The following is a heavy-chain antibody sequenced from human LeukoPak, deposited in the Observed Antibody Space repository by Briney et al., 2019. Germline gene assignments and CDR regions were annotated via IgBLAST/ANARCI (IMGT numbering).Heavy chain of an antibody. CDR1: GFTFSSYE. D-gene: IGHD3-10*01. V-gene: IGHV3-48*03. Sequence: PGGSLRLSCAASGFTFSSYEMNWVRQAPGKGLEWVSYISSSGSTIYYADSVKGRFTISRDNAKNSLYLQMNSLRAEDTAVYYCAKHYYGSGSYPNWFDPWGQGTLVTVSS. CDR2: ISSSGSTI. CDR3: AKHYYGSGSYPNWFDP. J-gene: IGHJ5*02.